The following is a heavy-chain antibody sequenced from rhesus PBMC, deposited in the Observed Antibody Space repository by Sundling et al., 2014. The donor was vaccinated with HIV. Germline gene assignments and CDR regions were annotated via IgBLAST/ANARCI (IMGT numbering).Heavy chain of an antibody. Sequence: QVQLQESGPGLVKPSETLSLICAVSGASMSSYWWTWIRQPPGRGLEWIGEINGNIGSTNYNPSLKSRVTISRDTSKNQFSLKLSSVTAADTAVYYCAMLLYDYWGQGVLVTVSS. D-gene: IGHD3-9*01. CDR2: INGNIGST. V-gene: IGHV4-80*01. CDR3: AMLLYDY. CDR1: GASMSSYW. J-gene: IGHJ4*01.